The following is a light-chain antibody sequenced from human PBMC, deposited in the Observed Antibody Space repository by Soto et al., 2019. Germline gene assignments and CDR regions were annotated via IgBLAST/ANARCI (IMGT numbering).Light chain of an antibody. V-gene: IGKV3-20*01. Sequence: EIVLTQSPGTLSLSPGERATLSCRTSQTISSSYLAWYQQKAGQAPRLLIYGASSRATDIPDRFSGSGSGTALNLTISRLEPEDFAVYYCQHYGVSPLFTFGPGTKVDIK. CDR2: GAS. CDR1: QTISSSY. CDR3: QHYGVSPLFT. J-gene: IGKJ3*01.